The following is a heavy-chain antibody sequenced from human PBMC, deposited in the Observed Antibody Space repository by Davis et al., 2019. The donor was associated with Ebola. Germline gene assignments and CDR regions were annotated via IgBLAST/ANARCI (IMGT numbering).Heavy chain of an antibody. V-gene: IGHV3-7*03. CDR2: IKQDGSEK. J-gene: IGHJ4*02. Sequence: GESLKISCAASGLIFNNYWMSWVRQAAGKGLEWVANIKQDGSEKDYVESVKGRFTISRDNAKNSLYLQMNSLRAEDTAVYYCARNKGGFDYWGQGALVTVSS. D-gene: IGHD3-16*01. CDR3: ARNKGGFDY. CDR1: GLIFNNYW.